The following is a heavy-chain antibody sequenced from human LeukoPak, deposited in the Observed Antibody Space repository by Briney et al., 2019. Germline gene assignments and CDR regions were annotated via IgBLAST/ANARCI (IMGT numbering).Heavy chain of an antibody. CDR3: AKYSSSSLHYYYYMDV. CDR1: GFTFSSYG. V-gene: IGHV3-23*01. Sequence: PGGSLRLSCAASGFTFSSYGMSWVRQAPGKGLEWVSAISGSGAGTYYADSVKGRFTISRDNSKNPLYLQMNSLRAEDTAVYYCAKYSSSSLHYYYYMDVWGKGTTVTVSS. J-gene: IGHJ6*03. D-gene: IGHD6-6*01. CDR2: ISGSGAGT.